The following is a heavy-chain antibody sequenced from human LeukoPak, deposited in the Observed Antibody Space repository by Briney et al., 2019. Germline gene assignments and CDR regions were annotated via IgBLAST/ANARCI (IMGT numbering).Heavy chain of an antibody. J-gene: IGHJ4*02. Sequence: GGSLRLSCAASGFTFSSYWMSGVRQAPGKGLEWVANIKQDGSEKYYVDSVKGRFTISRDNAKNSLYLQMNSLRAEDTAVYYCSSSGGGIDYWGQGTLVTVSS. CDR1: GFTFSSYW. V-gene: IGHV3-7*01. CDR3: SSSGGGIDY. D-gene: IGHD6-6*01. CDR2: IKQDGSEK.